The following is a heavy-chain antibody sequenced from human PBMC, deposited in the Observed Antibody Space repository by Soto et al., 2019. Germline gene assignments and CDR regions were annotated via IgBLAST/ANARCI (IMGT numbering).Heavy chain of an antibody. D-gene: IGHD5-12*01. CDR3: VSREMARISFDY. J-gene: IGHJ4*02. CDR1: GFSLNTVGVG. CDR2: VYWDDNK. Sequence: GSGPTLVNPTQTLTLTCTFSGFSLNTVGVGVGWIRQPPGKALEWLAIVYWDDNKRYSPSLRNRLTITKDTSKNQVVLTMPNLDPVDTGTYYCVSREMARISFDYWGQGTLVTVSS. V-gene: IGHV2-5*04.